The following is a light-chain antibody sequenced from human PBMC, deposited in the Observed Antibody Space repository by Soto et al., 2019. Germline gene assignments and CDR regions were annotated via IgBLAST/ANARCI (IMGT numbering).Light chain of an antibody. CDR2: DAS. V-gene: IGKV3-11*01. CDR3: QQRSNWPPELS. J-gene: IGKJ4*01. Sequence: EIVLTQSSVTLSLSPGERATLSCRASQSVTTYLASYQQKPGQAPRLLIYDASTRATGIPARFSGSGSGTDFTLTISSLQPEDFAVYYCQQRSNWPPELSFGGGTKVEIK. CDR1: QSVTTY.